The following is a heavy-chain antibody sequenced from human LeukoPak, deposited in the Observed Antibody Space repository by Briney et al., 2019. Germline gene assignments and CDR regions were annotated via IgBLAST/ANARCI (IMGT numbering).Heavy chain of an antibody. Sequence: GGSLRLSCAASGFTFSSHSMNWVRQAPGKGLVWVSRINSDGSSTRYADSVKGRFTISRDNAKNTLYVQMNSLRAEDTGVYYCVRAFLSTRNGFEIWGQGTMVTVSS. V-gene: IGHV3-74*01. D-gene: IGHD2/OR15-2a*01. CDR2: INSDGSST. J-gene: IGHJ3*02. CDR3: VRAFLSTRNGFEI. CDR1: GFTFSSHS.